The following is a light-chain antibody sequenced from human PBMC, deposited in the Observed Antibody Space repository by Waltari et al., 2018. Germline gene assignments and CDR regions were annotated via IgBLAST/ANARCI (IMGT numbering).Light chain of an antibody. J-gene: IGLJ2*01. CDR1: SGHSSYA. CDR2: VSSAGSH. Sequence: QVVLTQSPYASASLGASVKLTCPMSSGHSSYAIAWHQQQPVKGPRYSMKVSSAGSHQKGDGIPDRFSGSSSGTERYLTISSVQSEDEADYYCQTWDTGTHVVFGGGTKLTVL. V-gene: IGLV4-69*01. CDR3: QTWDTGTHVV.